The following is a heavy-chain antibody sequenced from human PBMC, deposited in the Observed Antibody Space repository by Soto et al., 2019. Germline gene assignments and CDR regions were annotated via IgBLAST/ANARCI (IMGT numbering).Heavy chain of an antibody. D-gene: IGHD3-10*01. Sequence: EVQLVQSGAEVKKPGESLRISCKGSGYSFTNYWISWVRQMPGKGLEWMGRIDPSDSYTSYSPSFQGHVTISTDKSITTASLQWSGLRASDTAMYYCGRHSLASGSFYTWFASWGQGPLVPVSS. CDR3: GRHSLASGSFYTWFAS. J-gene: IGHJ5*01. CDR1: GYSFTNYW. CDR2: IDPSDSYT. V-gene: IGHV5-10-1*01.